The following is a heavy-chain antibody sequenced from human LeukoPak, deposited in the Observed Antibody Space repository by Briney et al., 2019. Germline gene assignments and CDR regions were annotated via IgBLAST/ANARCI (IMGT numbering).Heavy chain of an antibody. Sequence: PSETLSLTCADYGGSFSGYYWSWIRQPPGKGLEWIGEINHSGSTNYNPSLKSRVTISVDTSKNQFSLKLSSVTAADTAVYYCARGAVRFWSGYWDYWGQGTLVTVS. CDR1: GGSFSGYY. V-gene: IGHV4-34*01. CDR3: ARGAVRFWSGYWDY. D-gene: IGHD3-3*01. J-gene: IGHJ4*02. CDR2: INHSGST.